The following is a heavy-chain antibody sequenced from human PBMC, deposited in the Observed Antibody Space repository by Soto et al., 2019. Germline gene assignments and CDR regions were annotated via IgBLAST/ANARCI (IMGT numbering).Heavy chain of an antibody. CDR3: AGSDYYDSSGYRGFHAFDI. J-gene: IGHJ3*02. CDR1: GGSISSSSYY. Sequence: SETLSLTCTVSGGSISSSSYYWGWIRQPPGKGLEWIGSIYYSGSTYYNPSLKSRATISVDTSKNQFSLKLSSVTAADTAVYYCAGSDYYDSSGYRGFHAFDIWGQGTMVTVSS. D-gene: IGHD3-22*01. CDR2: IYYSGST. V-gene: IGHV4-39*01.